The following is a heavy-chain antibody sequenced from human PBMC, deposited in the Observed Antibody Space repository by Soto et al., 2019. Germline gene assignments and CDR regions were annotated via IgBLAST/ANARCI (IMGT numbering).Heavy chain of an antibody. D-gene: IGHD3-10*01. CDR3: ARVGTMVRGELIFDP. V-gene: IGHV4-31*03. CDR1: GGSISSGGYY. CDR2: IYYSGST. Sequence: QVQLQESGPGLVKPSQTLSLTCTVSGGSISSGGYYWSWIRQHPGKGLEWIGYIYYSGSTYYNPSLKRRVTISVDTSKHQFSLKLSSVTAADTAVYYCARVGTMVRGELIFDPWGQGTLVTVSS. J-gene: IGHJ5*02.